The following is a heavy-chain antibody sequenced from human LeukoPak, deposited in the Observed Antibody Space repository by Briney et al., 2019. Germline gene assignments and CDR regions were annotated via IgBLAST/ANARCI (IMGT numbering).Heavy chain of an antibody. D-gene: IGHD6-13*01. V-gene: IGHV3-74*01. Sequence: GGSLRLSCATSGFTFSTSWMHWVRQAPGEGLVWVSRISSDGITTTYADSVKGRFTISRDNAKNTLYLQMNSLRVEDTAVYYCARVRSSSWYDYWGQGALVAVSS. CDR3: ARVRSSSWYDY. J-gene: IGHJ4*02. CDR2: ISSDGITT. CDR1: GFTFSTSW.